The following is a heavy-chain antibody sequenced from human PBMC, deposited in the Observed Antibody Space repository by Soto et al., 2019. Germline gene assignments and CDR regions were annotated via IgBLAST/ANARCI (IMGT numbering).Heavy chain of an antibody. CDR2: IYYSGST. V-gene: IGHV4-39*01. CDR1: GGSISSSSYY. Sequence: ASGTLSLTCTVSGGSISSSSYYWGWIRQPPGKGLEWIGSIYYSGSTYYNPSLKSRVTISVDTSKNQFSLKLSSVTAADTAVYYCARHSLAYDILTGYPRYYFDYWGQGTLVTVSS. CDR3: ARHSLAYDILTGYPRYYFDY. D-gene: IGHD3-9*01. J-gene: IGHJ4*02.